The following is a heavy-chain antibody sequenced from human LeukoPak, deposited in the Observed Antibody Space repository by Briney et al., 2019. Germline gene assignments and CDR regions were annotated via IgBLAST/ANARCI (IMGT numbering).Heavy chain of an antibody. CDR3: AKGLEGITMVRGVIIPDFDY. J-gene: IGHJ4*02. D-gene: IGHD3-10*01. Sequence: GGSLRPSCAASGFTFSSYAMSWVRQAPGKGLEWVSAISGSGGSTYYADSVKGRFTISRDNSKNTLYLQMNSLRAEDTAVYYCAKGLEGITMVRGVIIPDFDYWGQGTLVTVSS. CDR2: ISGSGGST. CDR1: GFTFSSYA. V-gene: IGHV3-23*01.